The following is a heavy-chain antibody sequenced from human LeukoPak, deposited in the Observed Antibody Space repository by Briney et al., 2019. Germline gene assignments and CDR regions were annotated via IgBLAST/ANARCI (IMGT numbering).Heavy chain of an antibody. J-gene: IGHJ4*02. CDR1: GGSINNYY. CDR2: IYYSGST. D-gene: IGHD4-17*01. Sequence: SETLSLTCTVSGGSINNYYWSWIRQHPGKGLEWMGYIYYSGSTNYNPSLKSRVTFSVDTSKNQFSLKLNSVTAADTAVYYCARGGDYGDLRYFDYWGQGTLVTVSS. V-gene: IGHV4-59*01. CDR3: ARGGDYGDLRYFDY.